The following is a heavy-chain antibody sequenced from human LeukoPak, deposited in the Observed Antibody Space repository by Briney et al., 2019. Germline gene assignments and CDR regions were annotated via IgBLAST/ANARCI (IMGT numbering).Heavy chain of an antibody. D-gene: IGHD4-17*01. CDR1: GVSISSDY. J-gene: IGHJ5*02. V-gene: IGHV4-59*08. CDR3: ARRLRQNLFDP. CDR2: IYYSGSS. Sequence: SETLSLTWTVSGVSISSDYWSWIRLPPGKGLEWIGYIYYSGSSNYNPSLKSRVTMSVDTSKNQFSLKLTSVTAADTAVYYCARRLRQNLFDPWGQGTLVTVSS.